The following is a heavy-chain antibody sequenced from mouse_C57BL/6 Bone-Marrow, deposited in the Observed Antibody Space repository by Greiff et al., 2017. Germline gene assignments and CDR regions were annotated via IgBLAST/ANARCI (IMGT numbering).Heavy chain of an antibody. CDR2: IYPRSGNT. CDR1: GYTFTSYG. J-gene: IGHJ3*01. D-gene: IGHD1-1*01. Sequence: QVHVKQSGAELARPGASVKLSCKASGYTFTSYGISWVKQSTGQGLEWIGEIYPRSGNTYYNEKFKGKATLTADKSSSTAYMELRSLTSEDSAVYFCARAPYYCSSYRAWFAYWGQGTLVTVSA. V-gene: IGHV1-81*01. CDR3: ARAPYYCSSYRAWFAY.